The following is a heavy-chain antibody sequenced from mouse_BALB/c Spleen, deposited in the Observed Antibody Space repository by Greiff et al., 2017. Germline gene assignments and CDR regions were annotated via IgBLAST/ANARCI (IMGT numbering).Heavy chain of an antibody. Sequence: VQLKESGAELVKPGASVKLSCTASGFNIKDTYMHWVKQRPEQGLEWIGRIDPANGNTKYDPKFQGKATITADTSSNTAYLQLSSLTSEDTAVYYCAYYYGSSWYAMDYWGQGTSVTVSS. CDR1: GFNIKDTY. V-gene: IGHV14-3*02. CDR2: IDPANGNT. D-gene: IGHD1-1*01. CDR3: AYYYGSSWYAMDY. J-gene: IGHJ4*01.